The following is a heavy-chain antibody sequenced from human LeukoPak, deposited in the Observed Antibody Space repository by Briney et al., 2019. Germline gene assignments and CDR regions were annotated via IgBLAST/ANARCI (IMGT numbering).Heavy chain of an antibody. J-gene: IGHJ6*03. CDR1: GFTFSSFA. CDR2: ISGSGGST. V-gene: IGHV3-23*01. D-gene: IGHD2-2*02. Sequence: GGSLRLSCADSGFTFSSFAMSWVRQAPGKGLEWVSAISGSGGSTYYADSVKGRFTISRDNSKNTLYLQMNSLRAEDTAVYYCAKAGPHIVVVPAAIHGGYMDVWGKGTTVTVSS. CDR3: AKAGPHIVVVPAAIHGGYMDV.